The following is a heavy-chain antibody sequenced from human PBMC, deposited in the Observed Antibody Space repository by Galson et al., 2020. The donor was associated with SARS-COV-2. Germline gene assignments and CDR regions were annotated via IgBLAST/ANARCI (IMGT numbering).Heavy chain of an antibody. CDR3: AKEYYYDSSGPLGAFGP. CDR2: INSDGSSR. Sequence: GGSLRLSCPPSGLTFSTYWMHWARQAPGKGLVWVPRINSDGSSRSYPDSVKGRFTISRDNAKNTLTLQMNSLRAEDTAMYYCAKEYYYDSSGPLGAFGPWGQGAMVTVCS. V-gene: IGHV3-74*01. D-gene: IGHD3-22*01. J-gene: IGHJ3*01. CDR1: GLTFSTYW.